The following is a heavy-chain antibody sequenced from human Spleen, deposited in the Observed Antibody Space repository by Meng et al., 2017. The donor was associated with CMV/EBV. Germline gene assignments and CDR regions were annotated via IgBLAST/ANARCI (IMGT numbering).Heavy chain of an antibody. Sequence: GESLKISCAASGFTFSSYWMHWVRQVPGKGLEWVSRINSDGGKTGYADAVKGRFTISRDNAKNTLYLQMNSLRADDTAVYYCAKDISWWNLGYWGQGTLVTVSS. CDR2: INSDGGKT. CDR3: AKDISWWNLGY. J-gene: IGHJ4*02. V-gene: IGHV3-74*01. D-gene: IGHD2-15*01. CDR1: GFTFSSYW.